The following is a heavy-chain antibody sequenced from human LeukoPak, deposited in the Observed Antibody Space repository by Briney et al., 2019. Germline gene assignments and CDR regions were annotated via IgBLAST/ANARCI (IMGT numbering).Heavy chain of an antibody. J-gene: IGHJ4*02. CDR3: TGSRCPSGLCPPDV. Sequence: GGSLRLSCTGSGFTFGDYPMTWVRQAPGKGLEWVGYITSKAHGGTTEFAASVKGRFTISRDDSKSIAYLQMNGLKTEDTAVYYCTGSRCPSGLCPPDVWGQGTLVTVSS. CDR2: ITSKAHGGTT. D-gene: IGHD5-12*01. V-gene: IGHV3-49*04. CDR1: GFTFGDYP.